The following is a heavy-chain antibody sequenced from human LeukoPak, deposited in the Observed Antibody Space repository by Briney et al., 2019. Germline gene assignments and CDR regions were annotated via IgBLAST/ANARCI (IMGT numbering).Heavy chain of an antibody. D-gene: IGHD3-22*01. J-gene: IGHJ4*02. CDR1: GFTFNTYS. Sequence: GGSLRLSCAASGFTFNTYSMNWFRQAPGKTLEWVSYITSDSNTIHYADSVKGRFTVSRDNAENSLYLQMNSLRVEDTAVYYCARGSTYYDSSGQVPFDYWGQGTLVTVSS. CDR3: ARGSTYYDSSGQVPFDY. V-gene: IGHV3-48*01. CDR2: ITSDSNTI.